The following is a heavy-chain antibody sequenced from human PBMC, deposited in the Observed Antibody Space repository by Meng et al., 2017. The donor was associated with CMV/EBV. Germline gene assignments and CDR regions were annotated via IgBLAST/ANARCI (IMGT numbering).Heavy chain of an antibody. CDR3: ARVYPRPSRVVVPPGAYYYYGMDV. V-gene: IGHV1-18*01. D-gene: IGHD3-22*01. J-gene: IGHJ6*02. CDR1: GYTFTSYG. Sequence: ASVKVSCKASGYTFTSYGISWVRQAPGQGLEWMGWISAYNGNTNYAQKLQGRVTMTTDTSTSTAYMELRSLRSGDTAVYYCARVYPRPSRVVVPPGAYYYYGMDVWGQGTTVTVSS. CDR2: ISAYNGNT.